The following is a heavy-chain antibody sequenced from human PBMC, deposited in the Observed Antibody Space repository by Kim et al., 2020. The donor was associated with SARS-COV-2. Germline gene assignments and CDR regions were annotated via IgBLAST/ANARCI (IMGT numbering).Heavy chain of an antibody. CDR3: ARDTNWNNYDS. V-gene: IGHV3-74*03. CDR2: T. D-gene: IGHD2-8*01. Sequence: TECADSVTGRFTISRDNAKNTGYLQMNSLRAEDTAVYSCARDTNWNNYDSWGQGTLVTVSS. J-gene: IGHJ4*02.